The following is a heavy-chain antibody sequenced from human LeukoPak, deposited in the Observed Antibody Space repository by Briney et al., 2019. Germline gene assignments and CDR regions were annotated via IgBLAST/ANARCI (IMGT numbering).Heavy chain of an antibody. CDR3: AKSTMSRRGIGYFDY. CDR1: GFTFSSYG. D-gene: IGHD6-13*01. V-gene: IGHV3-33*06. CDR2: IWYDGSNK. Sequence: QTGGSLRLSCAASGFTFSSYGMLWVRQAPGKGLEWVADIWYDGSNKYYAVSVTGRFTISRDNSKNTLYLQMNSLRAEDTAVYYCAKSTMSRRGIGYFDYWGQGTLVTVSS. J-gene: IGHJ4*02.